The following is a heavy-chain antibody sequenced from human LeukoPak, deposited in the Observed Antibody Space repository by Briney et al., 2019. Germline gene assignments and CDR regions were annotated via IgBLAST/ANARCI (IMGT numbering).Heavy chain of an antibody. Sequence: SETLSLTCAVYGGSFSGYYWSWIRQPPGKGLEWIGEINHSGSTNYNPSLKSRVTISVDTSKNQFSLKLSSVTAADTAVYYCAAGDILTGRSSDYWGQGTLVTVSS. V-gene: IGHV4-34*01. J-gene: IGHJ4*02. CDR1: GGSFSGYY. CDR2: INHSGST. CDR3: AAGDILTGRSSDY. D-gene: IGHD3-9*01.